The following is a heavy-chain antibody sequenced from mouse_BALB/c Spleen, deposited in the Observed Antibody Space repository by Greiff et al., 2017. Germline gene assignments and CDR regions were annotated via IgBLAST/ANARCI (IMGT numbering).Heavy chain of an antibody. D-gene: IGHD2-14*01. V-gene: IGHV1S137*01. J-gene: IGHJ4*01. CDR3: ARGYYRYDYYAMDY. CDR1: GYTFTDYA. CDR2: ISTYYGDA. Sequence: QVHVKQSGAELVRPGVSVKISCKGSGYTFTDYAMHWVKQSHAKSLEWIGVISTYYGDASYNQKFKGKATMTVDKSSSTAYMELARLTSEDSAIYYCARGYYRYDYYAMDYWGQGTSVTVSS.